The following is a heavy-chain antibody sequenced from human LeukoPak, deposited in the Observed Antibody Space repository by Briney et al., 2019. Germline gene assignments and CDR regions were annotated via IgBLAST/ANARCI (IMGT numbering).Heavy chain of an antibody. CDR1: GGSINTYY. D-gene: IGHD3-10*01. CDR2: IYHSGST. Sequence: SETLSLTCTVSGGSINTYYWSWIRQPPGKGPEWIGYIYHSGSTSYIPSLKSRVTISVDTSKNQFSLKLSSVTAADTAVYYCASLVRGIWGWFDPWGQGTLVTVSS. J-gene: IGHJ5*02. CDR3: ASLVRGIWGWFDP. V-gene: IGHV4-59*01.